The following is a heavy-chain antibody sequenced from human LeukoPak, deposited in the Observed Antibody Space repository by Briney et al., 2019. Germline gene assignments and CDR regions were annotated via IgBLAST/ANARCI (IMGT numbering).Heavy chain of an antibody. J-gene: IGHJ4*02. CDR3: AASSNYGSGMGFDY. D-gene: IGHD3-10*01. CDR1: GGSISSSSYY. V-gene: IGHV4-39*01. Sequence: SETLSLTCTVSGGSISSSSYYWGWIRQPPGKGLEWIGSIYYSGSTYYNPSLKSRVTISVDTSKNQFSLKLSSVTAADTAVYYCAASSNYGSGMGFDYWGQGTLVTVSS. CDR2: IYYSGST.